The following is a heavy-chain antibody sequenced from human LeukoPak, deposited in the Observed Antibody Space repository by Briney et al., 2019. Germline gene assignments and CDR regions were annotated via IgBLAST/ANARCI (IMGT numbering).Heavy chain of an antibody. CDR3: ARGPPESYYDFWSDLYFDY. V-gene: IGHV4-34*01. D-gene: IGHD3-3*01. Sequence: SETLSLTCAVYGGSFSGYYWSWIRQPPGKGLEWIGEINHSGSTNYNPSLKSRVTISVDTSKNQFSLKLSSVTAADTAVYYCARGPPESYYDFWSDLYFDYWGQGTLVTVSS. CDR1: GGSFSGYY. CDR2: INHSGST. J-gene: IGHJ4*02.